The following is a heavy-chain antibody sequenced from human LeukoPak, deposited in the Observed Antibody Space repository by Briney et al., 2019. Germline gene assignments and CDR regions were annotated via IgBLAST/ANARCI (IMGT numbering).Heavy chain of an antibody. CDR2: IWYDGSNK. V-gene: IGHV3-33*01. D-gene: IGHD2-2*01. J-gene: IGHJ4*02. CDR3: ARDQTSCSSTSCFADY. Sequence: GGSLRLSCAASGFTFSSYVMHWVRQAPGKGLEWAAVIWYDGSNKYYVDSVKGRFTISRDNSKNTLFLQMNSLRAEDTAVYYCARDQTSCSSTSCFADYWGQGTLVTVSS. CDR1: GFTFSSYV.